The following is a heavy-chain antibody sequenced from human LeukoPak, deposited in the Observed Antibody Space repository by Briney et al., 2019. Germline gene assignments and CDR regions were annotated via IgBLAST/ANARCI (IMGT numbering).Heavy chain of an antibody. D-gene: IGHD3-3*01. CDR2: INASGGST. CDR1: GYSFTIYY. Sequence: ASVKLSCKASGYSFTIYYMHWVRQAPAQGLEWVGIINASGGSTSYEQKFQARVTMTRDTSTSTVYMELSSLRSEETAVYYCARDDFGVTYGAFDIWGQGTLVTVSS. J-gene: IGHJ3*02. CDR3: ARDDFGVTYGAFDI. V-gene: IGHV1-46*01.